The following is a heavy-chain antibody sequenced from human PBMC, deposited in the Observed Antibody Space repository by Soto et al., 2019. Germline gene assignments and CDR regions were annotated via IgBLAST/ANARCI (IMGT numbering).Heavy chain of an antibody. CDR3: TSSSVYKFDY. V-gene: IGHV3-73*02. CDR2: VRGKANNYAT. Sequence: EVRLVESGGGLVQPGGSLKLSCAASGFTFSGSAIHWVRQASGKGLEWVGRVRGKANNYATAYAASVSGRFTISRDDSKNTAYLQMNSLKTEDTAVYYCTSSSVYKFDYWGQGTLVTVSS. CDR1: GFTFSGSA. D-gene: IGHD3-22*01. J-gene: IGHJ4*02.